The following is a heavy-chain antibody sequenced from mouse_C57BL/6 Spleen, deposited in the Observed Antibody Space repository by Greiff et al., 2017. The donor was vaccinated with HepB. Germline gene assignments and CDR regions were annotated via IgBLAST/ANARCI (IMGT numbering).Heavy chain of an antibody. D-gene: IGHD2-2*01. CDR3: ARGVTTTYYFDY. CDR1: GYTFTSYW. CDR2: IDPSDSYT. J-gene: IGHJ2*01. Sequence: VQLKQTGAELVKPGASVKLSCKASGYTFTSYWMQWVKQRPGQGLEWIGEIDPSDSYTNYNQKFKGKATLTVDTSSSTAYMQLSSLTSEDSAVYYCARGVTTTYYFDYWGKGTTLTVSS. V-gene: IGHV1-50*01.